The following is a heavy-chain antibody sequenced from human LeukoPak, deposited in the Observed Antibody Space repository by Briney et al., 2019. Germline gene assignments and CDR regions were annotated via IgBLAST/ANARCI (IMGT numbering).Heavy chain of an antibody. CDR2: ISSSGSTI. Sequence: PGGSLRLSCAASGFTFGDYYMSWIRQAPGKGLEWVSYISSSGSTIYYADSVKGRFTISRDNAKNSLYLQMNSLRAEDTAVYYCAKTARYYGSSRGYYFDYWGQGTLVTVSS. D-gene: IGHD3-10*01. J-gene: IGHJ4*02. CDR1: GFTFGDYY. V-gene: IGHV3-11*01. CDR3: AKTARYYGSSRGYYFDY.